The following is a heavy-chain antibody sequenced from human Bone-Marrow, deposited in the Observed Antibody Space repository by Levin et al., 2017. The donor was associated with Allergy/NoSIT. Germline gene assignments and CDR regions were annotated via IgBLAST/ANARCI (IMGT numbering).Heavy chain of an antibody. J-gene: IGHJ4*02. CDR3: AMGSSWLPFDY. V-gene: IGHV3-15*01. Sequence: GGSLRLSCAASGFTFSNAWMSWVRQAPGKGLEWVGRSKSKIDGGTTDHAAPVKGRFTISRDDSKNTMYLQMNSLKAEDTAVYYCAMGSSWLPFDYWGQGTLVTVSS. CDR2: SKSKIDGGTT. CDR1: GFTFSNAW. D-gene: IGHD5-12*01.